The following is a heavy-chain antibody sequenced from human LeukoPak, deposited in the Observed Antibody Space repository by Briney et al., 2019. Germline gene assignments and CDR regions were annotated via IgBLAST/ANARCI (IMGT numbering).Heavy chain of an antibody. CDR3: VRVVTVSNTDPAFDI. J-gene: IGHJ3*02. CDR2: IWHDGSNR. CDR1: GFTFSSYG. Sequence: GGSLRLSCAASGFTFSSYGMHWVRQAPGKGLEWVAVIWHDGSNRHYADSVKGRFTISRDNPKSTLYLQMNSLRAEDTAVYYCVRVVTVSNTDPAFDIWGQGTLVTVSS. D-gene: IGHD2-21*02. V-gene: IGHV3-33*01.